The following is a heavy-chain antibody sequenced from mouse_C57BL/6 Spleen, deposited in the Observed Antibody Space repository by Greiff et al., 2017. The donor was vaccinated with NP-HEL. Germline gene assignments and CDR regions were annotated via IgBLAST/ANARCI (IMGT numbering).Heavy chain of an antibody. V-gene: IGHV1-54*01. CDR3: ARTEDDGGAMDY. J-gene: IGHJ4*01. CDR2: INPGSGGT. CDR1: GYAFTNYL. D-gene: IGHD1-2*01. Sequence: VQLQQSGAELVRPGTSVKVSCKASGYAFTNYLMEWVKQRPGQGLEWIGVINPGSGGTNYNEKFKGKATLTADKSSSTAYMQLSSLTSEDSAVDYCARTEDDGGAMDYWGQGTSVTVSS.